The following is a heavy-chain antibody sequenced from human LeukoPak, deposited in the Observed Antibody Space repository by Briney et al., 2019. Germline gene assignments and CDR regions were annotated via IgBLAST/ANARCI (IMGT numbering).Heavy chain of an antibody. CDR2: IWSDGSNE. D-gene: IGHD3-9*01. V-gene: IGHV3-33*01. CDR3: ARTDSIRYFDI. CDR1: GFTFSSYG. J-gene: IGHJ4*02. Sequence: GRSLRLSCAASGFTFSSYGMHWVRQAPGKGLEWVAVIWSDGSNEYYADSLKGRFTISRDNSKSTLYLQMNSLRAEDTAVYYCARTDSIRYFDIWGQGTLVTVSS.